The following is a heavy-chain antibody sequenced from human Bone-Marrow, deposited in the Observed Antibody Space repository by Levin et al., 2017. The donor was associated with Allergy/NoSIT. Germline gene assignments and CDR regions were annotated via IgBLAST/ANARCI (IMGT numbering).Heavy chain of an antibody. Sequence: KISCKASGGTFSSYAISWVRQAPGQGLEWMGGIIPIFGTANYAQKFQGRVTITADESTSTAYMELSSLRSEDTAVYYCARDRLRGSGWSEFDYWGQGTLVTVSS. CDR2: IIPIFGTA. CDR1: GGTFSSYA. J-gene: IGHJ4*02. V-gene: IGHV1-69*01. D-gene: IGHD6-19*01. CDR3: ARDRLRGSGWSEFDY.